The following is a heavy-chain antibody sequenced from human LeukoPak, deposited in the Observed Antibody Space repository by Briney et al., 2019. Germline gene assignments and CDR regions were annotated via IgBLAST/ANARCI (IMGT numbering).Heavy chain of an antibody. D-gene: IGHD4-17*01. CDR2: IYHSGST. V-gene: IGHV4-30-2*01. J-gene: IGHJ4*02. Sequence: PSETLSLTCTVSGGSISSGGYYWSWIRQPPGKGLEWIGYIYHSGSTYYNPSLKSRVTISVVRSKNQFSLKLSSVTAADTAVYYCARHRSYGDRTFDYWGQGTLVTVSS. CDR1: GGSISSGGYY. CDR3: ARHRSYGDRTFDY.